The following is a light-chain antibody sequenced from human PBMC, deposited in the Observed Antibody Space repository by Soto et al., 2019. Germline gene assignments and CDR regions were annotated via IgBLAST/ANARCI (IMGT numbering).Light chain of an antibody. CDR3: SSFTSRFTFNYI. J-gene: IGLJ1*01. V-gene: IGLV2-14*01. Sequence: QSVLTQPASVSGSPGQSITISCTGTSSDVGGYNYVSWYQQHPGKAPKIIIYEVTNRPSGVSNRFSGSESGNTASLTISGLQAGDDADYYCSSFTSRFTFNYIFGTGTKVTVL. CDR2: EVT. CDR1: SSDVGGYNY.